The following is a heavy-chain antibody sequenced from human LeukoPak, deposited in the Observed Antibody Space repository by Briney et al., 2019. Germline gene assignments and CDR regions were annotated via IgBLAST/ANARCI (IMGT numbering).Heavy chain of an antibody. CDR1: GAAVGSYA. J-gene: IGHJ4*02. Sequence: SVKVSLKASGAAVGSYAISWVRQSPGQGLEWMGGIIAIFGTANYAQKFPGRVTLTTDECTTTAYMELSSLRSEDTAVYYCARDGAALTYCGGDCYGGYFDYWGQGTLVTVSS. CDR3: ARDGAALTYCGGDCYGGYFDY. V-gene: IGHV1-69*05. CDR2: IIAIFGTA. D-gene: IGHD2-21*02.